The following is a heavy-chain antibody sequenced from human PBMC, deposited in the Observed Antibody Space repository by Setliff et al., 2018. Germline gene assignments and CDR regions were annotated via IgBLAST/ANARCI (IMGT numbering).Heavy chain of an antibody. J-gene: IGHJ5*02. CDR1: GYSFTDYW. CDR2: IYPGNADT. CDR3: ARRGERFFNWFDP. Sequence: PGESLKISCKGSGYSFTDYWIAWVRQTPGKGLEWMGTIYPGNADTRYSPSFQGKVTISTDTSINTAFLQWNNLKASDTAVYYCARRGERFFNWFDPWGQGTLVTVSS. V-gene: IGHV5-51*01. D-gene: IGHD2-21*01.